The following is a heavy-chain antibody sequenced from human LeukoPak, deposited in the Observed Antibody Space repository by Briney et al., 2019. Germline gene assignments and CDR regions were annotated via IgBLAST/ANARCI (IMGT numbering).Heavy chain of an antibody. V-gene: IGHV4-61*02. CDR3: ARALWFS. CDR2: IYTSGST. CDR1: GGSISSGSYY. J-gene: IGHJ5*02. D-gene: IGHD3-10*01. Sequence: SETLSLTCTVSGGSISSGSYYWSWIRQPAGKGLEWIGRIYTSGSTNYNPSLKSRVTMSVDTSKKQFSLKLTSVTAADTAVYYCARALWFSWGQGTLVTVSS.